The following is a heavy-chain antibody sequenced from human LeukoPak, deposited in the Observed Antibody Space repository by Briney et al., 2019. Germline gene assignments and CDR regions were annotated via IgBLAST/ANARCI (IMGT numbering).Heavy chain of an antibody. J-gene: IGHJ4*02. CDR1: GFTFSNYA. V-gene: IGHV3-23*01. Sequence: PGGSLRLSCAASGFTFSNYAMSWVRQAPGKGLEWVPSIIGSGGRTIYADYVKGRFTMSRDNSKSTLYLQMNSLRADDTAVYFCAKAFSPSYGTLFDYWGQGTLVTVSS. CDR2: IIGSGGRT. D-gene: IGHD1-1*01. CDR3: AKAFSPSYGTLFDY.